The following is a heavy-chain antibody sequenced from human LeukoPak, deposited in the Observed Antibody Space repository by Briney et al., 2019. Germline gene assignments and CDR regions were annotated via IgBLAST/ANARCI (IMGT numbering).Heavy chain of an antibody. CDR2: ISSSGSTI. V-gene: IGHV3-11*01. Sequence: PGGSLRLSCAASGFTFSDYYMSWIRQAPGKGLEWVSYISSSGSTIYYADSVKGRFTISGDNAKNSLYLQMNSLRAEDTAVYYCAREALMTTVTTTAYYFDYWGQGTLVTVSS. CDR3: AREALMTTVTTTAYYFDY. J-gene: IGHJ4*02. D-gene: IGHD4-17*01. CDR1: GFTFSDYY.